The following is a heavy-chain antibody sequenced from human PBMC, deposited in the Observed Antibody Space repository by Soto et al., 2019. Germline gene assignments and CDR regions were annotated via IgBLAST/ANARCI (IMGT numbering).Heavy chain of an antibody. CDR2: IYYTGTT. V-gene: IGHV4-59*12. CDR3: ATYRTFFQI. J-gene: IGHJ3*02. D-gene: IGHD1-1*01. CDR1: GGSIHSYY. Sequence: SETLSLTCTVSGGSIHSYYWAWIRRPPGKELQWLGYIYYTGTTRYNPSLTSRVTISVDRSKNHFFLNLTSVTAADTAVYYCATYRTFFQIWGQATKVTVSS.